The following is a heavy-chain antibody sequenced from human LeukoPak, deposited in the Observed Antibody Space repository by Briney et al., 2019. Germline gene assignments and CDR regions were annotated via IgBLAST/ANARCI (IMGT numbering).Heavy chain of an antibody. V-gene: IGHV1-2*02. D-gene: IGHD3-9*01. Sequence: ASVKVSCEASGYTFTGHLIHWVRQAPGQRLEWMGWINPKSGGTTHAQKFQGRVTMTRDTSTSTVYMDLSSLRSDDTAVYFCAREREGLYDILTGYFAYWGQGTLVTVSS. CDR1: GYTFTGHL. CDR2: INPKSGGT. J-gene: IGHJ4*02. CDR3: AREREGLYDILTGYFAY.